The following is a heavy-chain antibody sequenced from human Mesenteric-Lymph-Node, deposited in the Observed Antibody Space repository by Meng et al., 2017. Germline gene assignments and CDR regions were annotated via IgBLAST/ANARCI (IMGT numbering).Heavy chain of an antibody. D-gene: IGHD3-10*01. CDR1: GFTVSSNY. CDR3: ARDFRFHIYGSGSYYKANPGRSAYYYYGMDV. Sequence: GGSLRLSCAASGFTVSSNYMSWVRQAPGKGLEWVSVIYSGGSTYYADSVKGRFTISRDNSKNTLYLQMNSLRAEDTAVYYCARDFRFHIYGSGSYYKANPGRSAYYYYGMDVWGQGTTVTVSS. V-gene: IGHV3-66*02. CDR2: IYSGGST. J-gene: IGHJ6*02.